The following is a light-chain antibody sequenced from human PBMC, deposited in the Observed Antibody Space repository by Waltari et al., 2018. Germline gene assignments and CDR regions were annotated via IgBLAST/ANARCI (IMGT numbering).Light chain of an antibody. CDR2: GAL. CDR1: QSLSVAY. J-gene: IGKJ2*01. V-gene: IGKV3-20*01. CDR3: QQYDTSPGT. Sequence: EIVLTQSPGTLSLSPGEKATLSCRASQSLSVAYVAWYQQKSGQAPRRLIYGALYRATDIPDRFSGSGSGTDFTLTITRLEPEDFAVYFCQQYDTSPGTFGQGTKLEMK.